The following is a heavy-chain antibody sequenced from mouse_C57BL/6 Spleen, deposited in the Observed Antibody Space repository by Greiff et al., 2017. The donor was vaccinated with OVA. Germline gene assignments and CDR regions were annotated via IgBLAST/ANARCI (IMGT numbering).Heavy chain of an antibody. V-gene: IGHV1-39*01. CDR1: GYSFTDYN. J-gene: IGHJ3*01. Sequence: VQLQQSGPELVKPGASVKISCKASGYSFTDYNMHWVKQSPGKSLEWIGVINPNYGTTNYNQKFKGKATLTVDQSSSTAYMQLTSLTSEDSAVYDGERSPYYDGGSSLAYWGQGTLVTVSA. CDR2: INPNYGTT. CDR3: ERSPYYDGGSSLAY. D-gene: IGHD1-3*01.